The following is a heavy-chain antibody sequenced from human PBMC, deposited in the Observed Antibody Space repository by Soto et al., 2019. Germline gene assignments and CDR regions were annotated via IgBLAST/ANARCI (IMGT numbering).Heavy chain of an antibody. J-gene: IGHJ4*02. V-gene: IGHV3-33*01. CDR1: GFTFNSHG. D-gene: IGHD3-10*01. CDR3: ARAIYGSGSFPDY. CDR2: IWYDGKVF. Sequence: QVQLVESGGGVVQPGRSLSLSCAASGFTFNSHGMHWVRQAPGKGLEWVAVIWYDGKVFYYGDSVKGRFTISRDNSKNTLYLQMNSLRDDDTAVYYCARAIYGSGSFPDYWGQGTLVTVSS.